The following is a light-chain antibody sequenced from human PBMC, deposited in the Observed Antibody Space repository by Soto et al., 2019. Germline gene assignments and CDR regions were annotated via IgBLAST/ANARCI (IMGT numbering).Light chain of an antibody. CDR2: GAS. Sequence: EMVLTQSPGTLSLSPGERATLSCRASHSVSSSYLAWYQQKPGQAPRLLISGASSRATGIPDRFSGSGSGTDFTVTISRLEPEDFAVYYYQQYGSSPPITFRQGTRLQIK. CDR1: HSVSSSY. CDR3: QQYGSSPPIT. V-gene: IGKV3-20*01. J-gene: IGKJ5*01.